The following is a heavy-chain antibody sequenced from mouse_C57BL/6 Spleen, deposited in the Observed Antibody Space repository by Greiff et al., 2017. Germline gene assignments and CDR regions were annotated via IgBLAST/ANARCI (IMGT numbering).Heavy chain of an antibody. CDR1: GYSFTGYY. V-gene: IGHV1-43*01. CDR2: INPSTGGT. D-gene: IGHD1-1*01. CDR3: AREGYGSIPFAY. Sequence: VQLKQSGPELVKPGASVKISCKASGYSFTGYYMHWVKQSPEKSLEWIGEINPSTGGTSYNQKFKGKATLTVDKSSSTAYMQLKSLTSEDSAVYYGAREGYGSIPFAYWGQGTLVTVSA. J-gene: IGHJ3*01.